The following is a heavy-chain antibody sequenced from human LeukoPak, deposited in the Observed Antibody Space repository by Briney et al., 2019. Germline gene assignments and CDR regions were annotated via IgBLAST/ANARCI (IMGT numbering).Heavy chain of an antibody. D-gene: IGHD2-15*01. CDR2: IYYTGTT. V-gene: IGHV4-59*08. CDR1: GGSISSYY. CDR3: ARHPRYCSGGSCYYYYYMDV. J-gene: IGHJ6*03. Sequence: PSETLSLTCTVSGGSISSYYWSWIRQPPGKGLEWVGYIYYTGTTNYNPSLKSRVTISVDTSKNQFSLKLSSVTAADTAVYYCARHPRYCSGGSCYYYYYMDVWGKGTTVTISS.